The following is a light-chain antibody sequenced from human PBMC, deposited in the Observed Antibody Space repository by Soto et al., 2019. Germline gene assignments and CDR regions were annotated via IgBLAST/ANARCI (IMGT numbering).Light chain of an antibody. CDR3: QVWEATGDQVV. CDR2: YDS. CDR1: YVGSRS. J-gene: IGLJ2*01. V-gene: IGLV3-21*01. Sequence: SYELTQPPSVSVAPGETARISCGGNYVGSRSVHWYQQKPGQAPFLVIYYDSDRPSGIPERFSGSNSGNTATLIISRVEAGDEADYYCQVWEATGDQVVFGGGTKLTVL.